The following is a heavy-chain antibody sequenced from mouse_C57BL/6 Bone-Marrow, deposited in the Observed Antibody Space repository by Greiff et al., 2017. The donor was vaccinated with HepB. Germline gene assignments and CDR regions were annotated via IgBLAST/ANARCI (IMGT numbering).Heavy chain of an antibody. CDR1: GYTFTDYN. V-gene: IGHV1-18*01. CDR3: ARMGLPYAMDY. Sequence: VQLKESGPELVKPGASVKIPCKASGYTFTDYNMDWVKQSHGKSLEWIGDINPNNGGTIYNQKFKGKATLTVDKSSSTAYMELRSLTSEDTAVYYCARMGLPYAMDYWGQGTSVTVSS. CDR2: INPNNGGT. J-gene: IGHJ4*01. D-gene: IGHD2-4*01.